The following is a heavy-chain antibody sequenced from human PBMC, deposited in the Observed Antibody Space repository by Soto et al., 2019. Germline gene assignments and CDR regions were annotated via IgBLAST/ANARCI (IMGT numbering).Heavy chain of an antibody. J-gene: IGHJ6*02. V-gene: IGHV4-34*01. CDR2: INHSGST. Sequence: LSLTCAVYGGSSSGYYWRWIRQPPGMGLEWIGEINHSGSTNYNPSLKSRVTISVDTSKNQFSLKLSSVTAADTAVYYCARCMELGYYYAMDVWGQGTTVTVSS. CDR1: GGSSSGYY. D-gene: IGHD1-7*01. CDR3: ARCMELGYYYAMDV.